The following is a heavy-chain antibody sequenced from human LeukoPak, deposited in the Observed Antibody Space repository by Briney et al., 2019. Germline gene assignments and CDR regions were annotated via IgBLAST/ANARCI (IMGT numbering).Heavy chain of an antibody. J-gene: IGHJ4*02. CDR2: MSPNSGNT. Sequence: ASVKVSCKASGYTFTSYDINWVRQATGQGLEWMGWMSPNSGNTGYAQEFQGRVTMTRSTSISTAYMELSSLRFEDTAVYYCVRTPPNWGADYWGQGTLVTVSS. V-gene: IGHV1-8*01. CDR3: VRTPPNWGADY. D-gene: IGHD7-27*01. CDR1: GYTFTSYD.